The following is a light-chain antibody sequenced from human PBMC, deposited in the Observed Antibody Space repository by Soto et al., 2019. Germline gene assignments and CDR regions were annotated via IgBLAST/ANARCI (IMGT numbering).Light chain of an antibody. CDR2: EVS. Sequence: QSVLTQPASVSGSPGQSITISCTGTTSDVGNYNYVSWYQHHPGQAPKLMIYEVSNRPSGVSNRFSGSKSGNTASLTISGLQAEDEADYYCSSYTSSSTLENVFGTGTKVTVL. CDR1: TSDVGNYNY. V-gene: IGLV2-14*01. J-gene: IGLJ1*01. CDR3: SSYTSSSTLENV.